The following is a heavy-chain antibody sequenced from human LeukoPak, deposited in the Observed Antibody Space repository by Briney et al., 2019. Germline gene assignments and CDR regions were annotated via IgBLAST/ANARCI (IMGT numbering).Heavy chain of an antibody. CDR2: ISAYNGNT. V-gene: IGHV1-18*01. CDR3: ARLSYYYDSSGYFPYRFLAARAHAFDI. Sequence: GASVKVSCKASGYTFTSFGLSWVRQAPGQGLEWMGWISAYNGNTNYAQKLQGRVTMTTDTSTRTAYMELRSLRSDDTAVYYCARLSYYYDSSGYFPYRFLAARAHAFDIWGQGTMVTVSS. D-gene: IGHD3-22*01. J-gene: IGHJ3*02. CDR1: GYTFTSFG.